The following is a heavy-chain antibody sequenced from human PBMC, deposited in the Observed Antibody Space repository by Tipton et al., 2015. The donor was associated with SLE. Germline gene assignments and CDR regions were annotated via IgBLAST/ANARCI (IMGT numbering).Heavy chain of an antibody. CDR2: VLYSGTT. D-gene: IGHD3-9*01. V-gene: IGHV4-39*01. CDR1: GGPIINTNYY. CDR3: ARVGPSRYFGY. Sequence: TLSLTCTVSGGPIINTNYYWDWIRQSPGKGLEWIGHVLYSGTTNYNPSLKSRVTISVDTSKNQFSLKLTSVTAADTAVYYCARVGPSRYFGYWGLGILVIVSS. J-gene: IGHJ4*02.